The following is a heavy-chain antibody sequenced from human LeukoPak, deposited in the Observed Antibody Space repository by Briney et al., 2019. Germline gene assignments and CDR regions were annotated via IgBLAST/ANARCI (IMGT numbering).Heavy chain of an antibody. J-gene: IGHJ4*02. Sequence: GGSLRLSCAASGFTFSSCGFNWVRQAPGKGLEWVSSIGPTGTDRYYADSVRGRFTISRDNAKNSMYLQMDSVRDEDTAVYYCATETIGRHYDYWGQGTLLTVSS. CDR1: GFTFSSCG. CDR3: ATETIGRHYDY. CDR2: IGPTGTDR. V-gene: IGHV3-21*01. D-gene: IGHD1-14*01.